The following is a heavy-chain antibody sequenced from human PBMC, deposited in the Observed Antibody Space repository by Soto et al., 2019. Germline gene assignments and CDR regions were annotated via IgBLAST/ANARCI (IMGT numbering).Heavy chain of an antibody. CDR3: ARHYESQWPYYYYGMDV. V-gene: IGHV4-59*08. CDR1: GGSISSYY. D-gene: IGHD6-19*01. CDR2: IYYSGST. J-gene: IGHJ6*02. Sequence: QVQLQESGPGLVKPSETLSLTCTVSGGSISSYYWSWIRQPPGKGLEWIGYIYYSGSTNYNPSLKSRVTISVDTSKNQFSLKLSSVTAADTAVYYCARHYESQWPYYYYGMDVWGQGTTVTVSS.